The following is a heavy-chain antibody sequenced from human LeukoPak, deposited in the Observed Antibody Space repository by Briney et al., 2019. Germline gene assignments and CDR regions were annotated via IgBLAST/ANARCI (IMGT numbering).Heavy chain of an antibody. CDR1: GGSISSYY. J-gene: IGHJ6*02. Sequence: PSETLSLTCTVSGGSISSYYWSWIRQPPGKGLEWIGYIYYSGSTNYNPSLKSRVTISVDTSRNQFSLKLSSVTAADTAVYYCARHRPDILTGYYKNGTDVWGQGTTVTVSS. D-gene: IGHD3-9*01. CDR3: ARHRPDILTGYYKNGTDV. V-gene: IGHV4-59*08. CDR2: IYYSGST.